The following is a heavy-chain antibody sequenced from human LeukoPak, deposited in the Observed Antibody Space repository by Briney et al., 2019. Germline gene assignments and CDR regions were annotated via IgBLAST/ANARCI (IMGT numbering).Heavy chain of an antibody. CDR1: GGSISSYY. Sequence: SETLSLTCTVSGGSISSYYWSWIRQPPGKGLEWIGYIYYSGSTNYNSSLKSRVTISVDTSKNQFSLKLSSVTAADTAVYYCARGGDSSSWYYFDYWGQGTLVTVSS. CDR2: IYYSGST. D-gene: IGHD6-13*01. CDR3: ARGGDSSSWYYFDY. J-gene: IGHJ4*02. V-gene: IGHV4-59*01.